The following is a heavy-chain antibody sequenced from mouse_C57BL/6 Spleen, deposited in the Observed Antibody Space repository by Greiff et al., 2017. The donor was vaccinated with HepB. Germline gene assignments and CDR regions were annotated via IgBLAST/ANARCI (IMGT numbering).Heavy chain of an antibody. CDR1: GYAFTNYL. V-gene: IGHV1-54*01. J-gene: IGHJ4*01. CDR2: INPGSGGT. Sequence: QVQLQQSGAELVRPGTSVKVSCKASGYAFTNYLIEWVKQRPGQGLEWIGVINPGSGGTNYNEKFKGKATLTADKSSSTAYMQLSSLTSEDSAVYFCARRGDDDDYYAMDYWGQGTSVTVSS. CDR3: ARRGDDDDYYAMDY. D-gene: IGHD2-4*01.